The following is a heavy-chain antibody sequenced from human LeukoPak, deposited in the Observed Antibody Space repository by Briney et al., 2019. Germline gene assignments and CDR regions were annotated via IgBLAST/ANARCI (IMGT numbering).Heavy chain of an antibody. CDR1: GGSISSSSYY. V-gene: IGHV4-39*01. CDR2: IYYSGST. J-gene: IGHJ5*02. Sequence: PSETLSLTCTVSGGSISSSSYYWGWIRQPPGKGLEWIGSIYYSGSTYYNPSLKSRVTISVDTSKNQFSLKLSSVTAADTAVYYCARPHIYDFWSGYSNWFDPWGQGTLVIVSS. D-gene: IGHD3-3*01. CDR3: ARPHIYDFWSGYSNWFDP.